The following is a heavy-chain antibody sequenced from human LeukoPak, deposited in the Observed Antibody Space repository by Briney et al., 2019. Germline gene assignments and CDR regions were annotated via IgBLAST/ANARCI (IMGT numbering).Heavy chain of an antibody. V-gene: IGHV1-2*02. CDR1: GYTFTDYY. J-gene: IGHJ4*02. Sequence: ASVKVSCKASGYTFTDYYLHWVRQAPGQGLEWMGWINPNSGGTNYAQTFQGRVTMTRDTSITTAYLELSRLRSDDTAVYYCARIGYNHYFDYWGQGTLVTVLS. CDR2: INPNSGGT. D-gene: IGHD1-14*01. CDR3: ARIGYNHYFDY.